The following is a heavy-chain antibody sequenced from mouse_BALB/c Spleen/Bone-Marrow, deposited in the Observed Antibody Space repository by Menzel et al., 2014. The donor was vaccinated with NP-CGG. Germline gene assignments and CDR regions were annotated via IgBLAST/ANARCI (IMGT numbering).Heavy chain of an antibody. CDR1: GLTFSSYT. D-gene: IGHD1-1*01. CDR2: ISNGGGST. J-gene: IGHJ4*01. Sequence: EVKLMESGGGLVQPGGSLKLSCAASGLTFSSYTMSWVRQTPEKRLEWVAYISNGGGSTYYPDTVKGRFIISRDNAKNTLYLQMSSLKSEDTAMYYCAKEYYGSRGAMDYWGQGTSVAVSS. CDR3: AKEYYGSRGAMDY. V-gene: IGHV5-12-2*01.